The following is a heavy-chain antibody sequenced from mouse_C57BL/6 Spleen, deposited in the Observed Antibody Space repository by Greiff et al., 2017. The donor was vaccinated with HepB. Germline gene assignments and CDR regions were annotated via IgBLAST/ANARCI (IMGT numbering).Heavy chain of an antibody. V-gene: IGHV5-4*01. J-gene: IGHJ4*01. CDR3: ARGLRGRDYAMDY. D-gene: IGHD3-2*02. Sequence: EVQLVESGGGLVKPGGSLKLSCAASGFTFSSYAMSWVRQTPEKRLEWVATISDGGSYTYYPDNVKGRFTISRDNAKNNLYLQMSHLKSEDTAMYYCARGLRGRDYAMDYWGQGTSVTVSS. CDR1: GFTFSSYA. CDR2: ISDGGSYT.